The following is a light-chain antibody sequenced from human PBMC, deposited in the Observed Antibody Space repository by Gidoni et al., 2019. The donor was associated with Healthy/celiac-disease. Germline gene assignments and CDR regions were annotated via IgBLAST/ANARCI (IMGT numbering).Light chain of an antibody. Sequence: DIQMTQSPSTLSASVGDRVTITCLASQSISSWLAWYQQKPGKAPKLLIYDASILESGVPSRFSGSGSGTEFTLTISSLQPDDFATYYCQQYNSYSWTFGQGTKVEIK. CDR3: QQYNSYSWT. CDR1: QSISSW. CDR2: DAS. V-gene: IGKV1-5*01. J-gene: IGKJ1*01.